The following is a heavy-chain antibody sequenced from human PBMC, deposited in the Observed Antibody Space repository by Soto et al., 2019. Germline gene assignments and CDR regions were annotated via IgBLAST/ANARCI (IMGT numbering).Heavy chain of an antibody. CDR3: TTDQGYSGYVYFDY. J-gene: IGHJ4*02. CDR1: GFTFSNAW. D-gene: IGHD5-12*01. CDR2: IKSKTDGGTT. Sequence: GGSLRLSCAASGFTFSNAWMSWVRQAPGKGLEWVGRIKSKTDGGTTDYAAPVKGRFTISRDDSKNTLYLQMNSLKTEDTAVYYCTTDQGYSGYVYFDYWGQGTLVTVSS. V-gene: IGHV3-15*01.